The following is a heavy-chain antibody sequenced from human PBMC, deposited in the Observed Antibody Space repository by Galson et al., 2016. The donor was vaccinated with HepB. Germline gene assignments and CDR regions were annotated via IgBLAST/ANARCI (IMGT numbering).Heavy chain of an antibody. D-gene: IGHD5/OR15-5a*01. V-gene: IGHV4-61*08. CDR1: GGPVSSGAFY. J-gene: IGHJ4*02. Sequence: SETLSPTCTVSGGPVSSGAFYCNWIRQPPGRGLEWLGFIYYTRTTNYNPSPERRVTMSVHTSKNQFSLNLNSVTAADTAVYYCARVPIGVSASSSNYWGLGTLVTVSS. CDR2: IYYTRTT. CDR3: ARVPIGVSASSSNY.